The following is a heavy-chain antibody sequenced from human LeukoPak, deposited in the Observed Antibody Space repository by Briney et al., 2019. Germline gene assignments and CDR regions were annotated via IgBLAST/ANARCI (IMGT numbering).Heavy chain of an antibody. J-gene: IGHJ4*02. V-gene: IGHV3-30-3*01. CDR2: ISYDGSNK. Sequence: GGSLRLSCAASGFTFSSSNMNWVRQAPGKGLEWVAVISYDGSNKYYADSVKGRFTISRDNSKNTLYLQMNSLRAEDTAVYYCARSLEMATISSTLWYWGQGTLVTVSS. CDR3: ARSLEMATISSTLWY. D-gene: IGHD5-24*01. CDR1: GFTFSSSN.